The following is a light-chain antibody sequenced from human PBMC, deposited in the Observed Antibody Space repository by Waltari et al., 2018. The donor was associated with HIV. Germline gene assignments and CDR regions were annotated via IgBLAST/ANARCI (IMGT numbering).Light chain of an antibody. Sequence: QSVLTQPPSVSAAPGQKVTISCAGSPSNIANSFVSWYQQLPGPAPTTIIYADNKRPSGNRARISGPKSGTSATLTITGLQAGDEANYYCGTWDSGLSPGQVFGGGTRLTVL. CDR2: ADN. J-gene: IGLJ2*01. CDR1: PSNIANSF. V-gene: IGLV1-51*01. CDR3: GTWDSGLSPGQV.